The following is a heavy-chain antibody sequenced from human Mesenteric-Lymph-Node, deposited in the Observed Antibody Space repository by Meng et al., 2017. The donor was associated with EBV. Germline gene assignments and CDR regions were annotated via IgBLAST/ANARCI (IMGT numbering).Heavy chain of an antibody. Sequence: GRLQESGPGLVKPPGTLSLTCAVSGGSIRSNSWWSWDRQPPGKGLEWIGQIYHSGSTNYNPSLKSRVTISVDKSKNQFSLKLSSVTAADTAVYYCAGSGSYSSFDYWGQGIPVTVSS. V-gene: IGHV4-4*03. D-gene: IGHD3-10*01. J-gene: IGHJ4*02. CDR2: IYHSGST. CDR1: GGSIRSNSW. CDR3: AGSGSYSSFDY.